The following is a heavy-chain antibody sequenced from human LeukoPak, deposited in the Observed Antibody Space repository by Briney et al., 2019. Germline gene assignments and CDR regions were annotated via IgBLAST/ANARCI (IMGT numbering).Heavy chain of an antibody. CDR2: IYSGGST. CDR3: ASIYSSQYPQH. D-gene: IGHD2-21*01. Sequence: GGSLRLSCAASGFTVNSNYMSWVRQAPGKGLEWVSVIYSGGSTYYADSVKGRFTISRDNSKNTLYLQMNSLRAEDTAVYYCASIYSSQYPQHWGQGTWSPSPQ. CDR1: GFTVNSNY. V-gene: IGHV3-53*01. J-gene: IGHJ1*01.